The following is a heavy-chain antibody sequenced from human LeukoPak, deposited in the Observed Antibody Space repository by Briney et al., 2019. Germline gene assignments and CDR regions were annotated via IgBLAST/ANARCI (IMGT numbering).Heavy chain of an antibody. Sequence: SETLSLTCTVSGGSISSYYWSWIRQPAGKGLEWIGRIYTSGSANYNPSLKSRVTMSVDTSKNQFSLKLSSVTAADTAVYYCARAGYYYDSSGYYAYYFDYWGQGTLVTVSS. J-gene: IGHJ4*02. V-gene: IGHV4-4*07. CDR1: GGSISSYY. D-gene: IGHD3-22*01. CDR2: IYTSGSA. CDR3: ARAGYYYDSSGYYAYYFDY.